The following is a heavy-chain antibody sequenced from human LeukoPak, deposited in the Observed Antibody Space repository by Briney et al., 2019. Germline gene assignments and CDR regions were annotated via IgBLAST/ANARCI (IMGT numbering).Heavy chain of an antibody. V-gene: IGHV4-4*02. J-gene: IGHJ4*02. CDR2: IYLSGLT. CDR1: GCSISSTNL. CDR3: SRESGAFSPFGY. Sequence: SGTLSLTCGVSGCSISSTNLWSWVRQPPGQGLEWIGVIYLSGLTNYNPSLKSRVTMSLDKSKNHLSLNLTSVTAADTAVYYCSRESGAFSPFGYWGQGTLVTVSS. D-gene: IGHD1-26*01.